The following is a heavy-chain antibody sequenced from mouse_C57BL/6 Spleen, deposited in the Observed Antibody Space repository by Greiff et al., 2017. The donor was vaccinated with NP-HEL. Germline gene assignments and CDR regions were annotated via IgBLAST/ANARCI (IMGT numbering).Heavy chain of an antibody. CDR1: GYAFSSSW. V-gene: IGHV1-82*01. J-gene: IGHJ1*03. D-gene: IGHD1-1*01. CDR3: ARGAPYYYGSHWYFDV. CDR2: IYPGGGDT. Sequence: VQLQQSGPELVKPGASVKISCKASGYAFSSSWMNWVKQRPGKGLEWIGRIYPGGGDTNYNQKFKGKATLTVDQSSSTAYMQLNSLTSEDSAVYYCARGAPYYYGSHWYFDVWGTGTTVTVSS.